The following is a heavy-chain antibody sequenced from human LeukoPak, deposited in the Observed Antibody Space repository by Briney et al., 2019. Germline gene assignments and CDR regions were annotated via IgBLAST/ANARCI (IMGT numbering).Heavy chain of an antibody. CDR3: AKVELDY. V-gene: IGHV3-30-3*01. CDR2: ISYDGSNK. D-gene: IGHD1-26*01. J-gene: IGHJ4*02. Sequence: PGGSLRLSCAASGFTFSSYAMHWVRQAPGKGLEWVAVISYDGSNKYYADSVKGRFTISRDNSKNTLYLQMNSLRAEDTAVYYCAKVELDYWGQGTLVTVSS. CDR1: GFTFSSYA.